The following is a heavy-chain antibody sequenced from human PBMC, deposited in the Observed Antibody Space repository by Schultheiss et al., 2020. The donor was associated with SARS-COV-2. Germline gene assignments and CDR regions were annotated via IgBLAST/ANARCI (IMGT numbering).Heavy chain of an antibody. J-gene: IGHJ6*02. V-gene: IGHV3-21*01. Sequence: LSLTCAASGFTFSSYSMNWVRQAPGKGLEWVSSISSSSSYIYYADSVKGRFTISRDNAKNSLYLQMNSLRAEDTAVYYCARDKRVGYTDYYYGMDVWGQGTTVTVSS. CDR2: ISSSSSYI. D-gene: IGHD5-24*01. CDR1: GFTFSSYS. CDR3: ARDKRVGYTDYYYGMDV.